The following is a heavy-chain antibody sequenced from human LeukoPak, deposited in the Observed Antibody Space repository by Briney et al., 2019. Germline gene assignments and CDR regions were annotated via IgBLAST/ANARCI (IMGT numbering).Heavy chain of an antibody. CDR3: TGRIADY. Sequence: GGSLRLSCAASGFTFSSYEMNWVRQAPGKGLEWVARIKSKTDGGTTDYAAPVKGRFTISRDDSKHTLHLQMHSLKTKDAAVYYGTGRIADYWGQGSLVTVSS. CDR2: IKSKTDGGTT. D-gene: IGHD6-13*01. J-gene: IGHJ4*02. V-gene: IGHV3-15*01. CDR1: GFTFSSYE.